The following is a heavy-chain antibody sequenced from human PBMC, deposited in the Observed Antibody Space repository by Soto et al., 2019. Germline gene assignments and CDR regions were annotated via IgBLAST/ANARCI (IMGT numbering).Heavy chain of an antibody. CDR2: ISWNSGRI. Sequence: ESGGGLVHPGRSLRLSCVASALSIDDSAMHWVRQVPGKGLEWVSGISWNSGRIGYADSVKGRFTISRDNAKNSLYLQMDSLRPEDTALYYCVKAFKAYTVTTAFAHWGRGALVTVSS. CDR1: ALSIDDSA. CDR3: VKAFKAYTVTTAFAH. J-gene: IGHJ4*01. V-gene: IGHV3-9*01. D-gene: IGHD4-17*01.